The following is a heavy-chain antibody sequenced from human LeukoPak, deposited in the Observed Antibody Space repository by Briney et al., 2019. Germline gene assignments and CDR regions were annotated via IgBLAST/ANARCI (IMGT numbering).Heavy chain of an antibody. CDR1: GFTFKSYA. CDR3: AKYIVVVPAAMSYFDY. Sequence: GGSLRLSCAVSGFTFKSYAMNWVRQAPGMGLEWVSGISSSGVIRDYADSVKGRFTISRDNSKNTLFLQMNSLRAEDTAVYYCAKYIVVVPAAMSYFDYWGQGTLVTVSS. D-gene: IGHD2-2*01. CDR2: ISSSGVIR. J-gene: IGHJ4*02. V-gene: IGHV3-23*01.